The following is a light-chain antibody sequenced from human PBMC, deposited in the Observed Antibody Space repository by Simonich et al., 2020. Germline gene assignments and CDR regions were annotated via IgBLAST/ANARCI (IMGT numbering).Light chain of an antibody. Sequence: QSALTQPASVSGSPGQSITISCTGTSSDVGGYNYVSWYQQHPGKAPKLMIYDVSKRLSGFSKRFSGSKSGTTASLTISGLQAEDEADYYCSSYTSSSTLVFGGGTKLTVL. V-gene: IGLV2-14*01. CDR1: SSDVGGYNY. CDR2: DVS. J-gene: IGLJ3*02. CDR3: SSYTSSSTLV.